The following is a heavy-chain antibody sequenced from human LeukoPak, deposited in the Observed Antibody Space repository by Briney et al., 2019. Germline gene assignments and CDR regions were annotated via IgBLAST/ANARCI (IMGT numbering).Heavy chain of an antibody. CDR3: ARNSGYYDILTGYQPPYYFHY. CDR2: IYSGGST. V-gene: IGHV3-53*01. D-gene: IGHD3-9*01. CDR1: GCTVSSNY. Sequence: GGSLGLSCAASGCTVSSNYMSWVRQAPGKGLEWVSVIYSGGSTYYADSVKGRFTISRDNSKNTLYLQMNSLRAEDTAVYYCARNSGYYDILTGYQPPYYFHYWAQGTLVTVSS. J-gene: IGHJ4*02.